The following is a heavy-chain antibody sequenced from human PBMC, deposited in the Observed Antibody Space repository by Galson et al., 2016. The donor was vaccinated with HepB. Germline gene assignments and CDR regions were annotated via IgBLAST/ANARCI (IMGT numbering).Heavy chain of an antibody. CDR2: ISIGDDTT. CDR1: GVPISRAA. D-gene: IGHD6-19*01. J-gene: IGHJ4*02. CDR3: ADRGSLWYLVS. Sequence: SLRLSCAVSGVPISRAALSWVRQAPGKGLEWVSSISIGDDTTYYADSVKGRFTISRDSSRNTLSLQMNSLTAEDTASYYCADRGSLWYLVSWGQGTLVTVSS. V-gene: IGHV3-23*01.